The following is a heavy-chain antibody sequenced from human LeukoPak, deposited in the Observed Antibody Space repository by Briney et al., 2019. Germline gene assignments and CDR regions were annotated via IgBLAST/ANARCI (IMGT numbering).Heavy chain of an antibody. J-gene: IGHJ4*02. CDR1: GFTFDDYA. CDR2: ISWNSGSI. CDR3: ARCAYCGGDCHHYFDY. D-gene: IGHD2-21*02. V-gene: IGHV3-9*01. Sequence: GGSLRLSCAASGFTFDDYAMHWVRQAPGKGLEWVSGISWNSGSIGYADSVKGRFTISRDNAKNTLYLQMNSLRVEDTAVYYCARCAYCGGDCHHYFDYWGQGILVTVSS.